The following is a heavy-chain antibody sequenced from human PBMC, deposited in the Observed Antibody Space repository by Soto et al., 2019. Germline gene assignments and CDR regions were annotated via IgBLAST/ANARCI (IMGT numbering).Heavy chain of an antibody. D-gene: IGHD6-13*01. V-gene: IGHV4-59*08. CDR2: IYYSGST. J-gene: IGHJ4*02. CDR1: GGSISSYY. CDR3: ARHRQQLVHIDY. Sequence: SETLSLTCTVSGGSISSYYWSWIRQPPGKGLEWIGYIYYSGSTNYNPSLKSRVTISVDTSKNQFSLKLSSVTAADTAVYYCARHRQQLVHIDYWGQGTLVTVSS.